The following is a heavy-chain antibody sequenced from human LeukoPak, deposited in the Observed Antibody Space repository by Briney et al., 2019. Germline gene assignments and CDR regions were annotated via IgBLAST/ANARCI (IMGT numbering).Heavy chain of an antibody. J-gene: IGHJ4*02. CDR2: ISGSGGST. CDR1: GFTFSGNA. D-gene: IGHD3-10*01. V-gene: IGHV3-23*01. Sequence: GGSLRLSCAASGFTFSGNAITWVRQAPGKGLEWVSAISGSGGSTYYADSVKGRFTISRDNSKNTLYLQMNSLRAEDTAVYYCANVLHIPYWDQGTLVTVSS. CDR3: ANVLHIPY.